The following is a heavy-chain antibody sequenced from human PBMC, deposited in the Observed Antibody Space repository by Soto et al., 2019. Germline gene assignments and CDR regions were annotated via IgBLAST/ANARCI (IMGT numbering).Heavy chain of an antibody. CDR1: GYTFTSYA. D-gene: IGHD3-10*01. J-gene: IGHJ4*02. CDR3: ATPRRGI. Sequence: ASVKVSCKASGYTFTSYAMHWVRQAPGQRLEWMGWINAGNGNTKYSQKFQGRVTMTEDTSTDTAYMELSSLRSEDTAVYYCATPRRGIWGQGTLVTVSS. V-gene: IGHV1-3*01. CDR2: INAGNGNT.